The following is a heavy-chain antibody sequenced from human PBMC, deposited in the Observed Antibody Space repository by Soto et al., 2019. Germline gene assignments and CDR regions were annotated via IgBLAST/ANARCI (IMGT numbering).Heavy chain of an antibody. CDR2: IRRDGSEK. CDR1: GFTFSSCW. Sequence: DVQLVESGGWLVQPGGSLRLSCAASGFTFSSCWMSWVRQAPGKVLEGVAKIRRDGSEKNYVDSVKGRFTISRDNAKNSLFLQMNSLRAEDTAVYFCARDMVAAAGTHYDYWGQGTLVTVSS. CDR3: ARDMVAAAGTHYDY. D-gene: IGHD6-13*01. J-gene: IGHJ4*02. V-gene: IGHV3-7*03.